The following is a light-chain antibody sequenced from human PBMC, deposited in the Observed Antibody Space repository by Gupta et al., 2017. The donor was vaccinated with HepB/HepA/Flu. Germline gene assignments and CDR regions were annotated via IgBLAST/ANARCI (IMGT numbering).Light chain of an antibody. J-gene: IGKJ3*01. CDR3: RQHDNYPLT. CDR2: SAS. Sequence: DIQMTQSPSSLSASVGDRVTITCRASQGIGNDLRWFQQKPGKAPKRLIYSASSLDSGVPSRFSGTGSGTEFTLTISNLQPEDFATYYCRQHDNYPLTFGHGTKVDIK. CDR1: QGIGND. V-gene: IGKV1-17*02.